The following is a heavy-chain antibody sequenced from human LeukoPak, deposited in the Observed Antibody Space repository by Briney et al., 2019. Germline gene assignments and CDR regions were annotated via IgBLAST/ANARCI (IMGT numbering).Heavy chain of an antibody. CDR2: INPNSGGT. Sequence: GASVKVSCKASGYTFTTYDINWVRQATGQGLEWMGWINPNSGGTNYAQKFQGRVTMTRDTSISTAYMELSRLRSDDTAVYYCARERGNSLIHFDYWGQGTLVTVSS. J-gene: IGHJ4*02. D-gene: IGHD3-16*01. CDR1: GYTFTTYD. V-gene: IGHV1-2*02. CDR3: ARERGNSLIHFDY.